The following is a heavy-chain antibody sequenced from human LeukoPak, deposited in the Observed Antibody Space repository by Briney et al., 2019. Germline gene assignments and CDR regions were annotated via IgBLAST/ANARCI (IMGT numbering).Heavy chain of an antibody. D-gene: IGHD3-22*01. Sequence: ASVKVSFKASGGTFSSYAISWVRQAPGQGLEWMGRIIPIFGIANYAQKFQGRVTITADKSTSTAYMELSSLRSEDTAVYYCAREDDSSGITFDYWGQGTLVTVSS. CDR1: GGTFSSYA. V-gene: IGHV1-69*04. J-gene: IGHJ4*02. CDR3: AREDDSSGITFDY. CDR2: IIPIFGIA.